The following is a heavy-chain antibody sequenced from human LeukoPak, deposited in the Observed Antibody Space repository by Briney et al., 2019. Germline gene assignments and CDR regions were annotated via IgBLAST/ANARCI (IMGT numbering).Heavy chain of an antibody. V-gene: IGHV1-46*01. D-gene: IGHD4-17*01. CDR3: ARAPTVTTLFVDY. CDR2: INPSGGST. Sequence: ASVKVSCKASGYTFTSYYMHWVRQAPGQGLEWMGIINPSGGSTSYAQKFQGRVTMTRDTSISTAYMELSRLRSDDTAVYYCARAPTVTTLFVDYWGQGTLVTVSS. CDR1: GYTFTSYY. J-gene: IGHJ4*02.